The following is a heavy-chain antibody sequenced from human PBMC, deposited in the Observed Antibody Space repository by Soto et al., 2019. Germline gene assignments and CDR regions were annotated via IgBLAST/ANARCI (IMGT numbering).Heavy chain of an antibody. CDR1: GFTFSSYA. D-gene: IGHD5-12*01. CDR2: ISYDGSNK. V-gene: IGHV3-30-3*01. CDR3: ARDIVATEHTIAVAQTNWFDP. J-gene: IGHJ5*02. Sequence: QVQLVESGGGVVQPGRSLRLSCAASGFTFSSYAMHWVRQAPGKGLEWVAVISYDGSNKYYADSVKGRFTISRDNSKNTLHLRMNSLRAKDTAVYYCARDIVATEHTIAVAQTNWFDPWGQGTLVTVSS.